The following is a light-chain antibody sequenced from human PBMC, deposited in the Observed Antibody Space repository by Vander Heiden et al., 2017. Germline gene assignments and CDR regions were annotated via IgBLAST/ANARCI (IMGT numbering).Light chain of an antibody. Sequence: EIVMTQSPATLSLSPGERATLSCRASQSVGNKLAWYQQKPGQAPRLLIHDASSRATGIPARFSGGGSGTEFTLTISSLQSEDFAVYYCQQDNTWQTFGQGTKVDI. CDR1: QSVGNK. CDR2: DAS. J-gene: IGKJ1*01. CDR3: QQDNTWQT. V-gene: IGKV3-15*01.